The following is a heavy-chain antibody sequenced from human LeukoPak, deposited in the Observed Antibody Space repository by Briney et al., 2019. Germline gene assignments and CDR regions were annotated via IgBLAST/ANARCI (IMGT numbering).Heavy chain of an antibody. V-gene: IGHV3-48*02. D-gene: IGHD2-21*02. CDR2: ISDSGSTI. J-gene: IGHJ4*02. CDR3: ARVNLHRDLAYCAGDCQNFDF. Sequence: GGSLRLSCVASGFTFTTYAMNCVRQAPGKGLERVSYISDSGSTIYHAESVKGRFTISRDNAKNSMYLQMNRLRDEDTGVYDCARVNLHRDLAYCAGDCQNFDFWGQGTLVTVSS. CDR1: GFTFTTYA.